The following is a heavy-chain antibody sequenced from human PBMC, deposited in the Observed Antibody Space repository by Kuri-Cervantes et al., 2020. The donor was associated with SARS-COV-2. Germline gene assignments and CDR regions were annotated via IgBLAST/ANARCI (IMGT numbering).Heavy chain of an antibody. CDR2: ISYDGSNK. CDR3: AGEIVAIFGVLGY. D-gene: IGHD3-3*01. Sequence: SCKASGGTFSSYAMHWVRQAPGKGLEWVAVISYDGSNKYYADSVKGRFTISRDNSKNTLYLQMNSLRAEDTAVYYCAGEIVAIFGVLGYWGQGTLVTVSS. CDR1: GGTFSSYA. J-gene: IGHJ4*02. V-gene: IGHV3-30-3*01.